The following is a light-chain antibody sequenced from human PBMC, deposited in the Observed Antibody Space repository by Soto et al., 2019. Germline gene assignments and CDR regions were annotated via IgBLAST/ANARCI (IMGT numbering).Light chain of an antibody. Sequence: EIVLTQSPGTLSLSPGERATLSCRASQSVSDSYLAWYQQKPGQAPRLLIYASSRATGIPDRFSGSGSGTDFPLTISRLAPEAFEVDYCPHYDTSPFFGPRTKVDSK. CDR3: PHYDTSPF. J-gene: IGKJ3*01. V-gene: IGKV3-20*01. CDR2: AS. CDR1: QSVSDSY.